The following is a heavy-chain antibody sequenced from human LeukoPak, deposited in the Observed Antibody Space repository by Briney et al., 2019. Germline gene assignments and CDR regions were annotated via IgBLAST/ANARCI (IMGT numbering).Heavy chain of an antibody. CDR3: ARGTLGTASTSLLFDP. Sequence: SETLSLTCTVSSGSISSGDYYWSWIRQPPGKGLEWIGYIYYGGNTYYNPSLRSRVTISVDTSKNQFSLKLSSVTAADTAVYYCARGTLGTASTSLLFDPWGQGTLVTVSS. J-gene: IGHJ5*02. D-gene: IGHD2-21*02. CDR1: SGSISSGDYY. V-gene: IGHV4-30-4*01. CDR2: IYYGGNT.